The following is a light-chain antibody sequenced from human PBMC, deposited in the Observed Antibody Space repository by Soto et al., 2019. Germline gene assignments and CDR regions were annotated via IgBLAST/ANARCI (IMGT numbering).Light chain of an antibody. CDR2: GAS. CDR1: QSISSGY. CDR3: QQYGDSPIT. J-gene: IGKJ2*01. V-gene: IGKV3-20*01. Sequence: EIVLTQSPGTLSLSPGEGATLSCRASQSISSGYLAWYQQKPGQAPRLLIYGASSRATGIPDRFSGSGSGTDFTLTISRLEPEDFAVYFCQQYGDSPITFGQGTKLEIK.